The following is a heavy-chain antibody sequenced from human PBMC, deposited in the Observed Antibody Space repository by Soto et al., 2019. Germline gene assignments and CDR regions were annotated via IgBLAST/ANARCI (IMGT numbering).Heavy chain of an antibody. CDR2: ISYDGSNK. V-gene: IGHV3-30*18. J-gene: IGHJ4*02. CDR3: AKDSPGTGGFDY. CDR1: GFTFSSYG. D-gene: IGHD3-10*01. Sequence: QVQLVESGGGVVQPGRSLRLSCAASGFTFSSYGMHWVRQAPGKGLEWVAVISYDGSNKYYADSVKGRFTLSRDNSKNTLYLQMNRLRAEETAVYYCAKDSPGTGGFDYWGQGTLVPVSS.